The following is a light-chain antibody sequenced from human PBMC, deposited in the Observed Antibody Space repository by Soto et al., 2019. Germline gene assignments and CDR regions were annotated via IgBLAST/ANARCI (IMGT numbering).Light chain of an antibody. Sequence: DIQMTQSPSSLSASVGDRVTITCRASQSISTYLNWYQQKPGKAPKLLIYAASSLQSGVPSRFSGSGSGTYFTLTISSLQPEDFATYYCQQSYSTLRTFGQGTKLEIK. CDR1: QSISTY. CDR2: AAS. CDR3: QQSYSTLRT. V-gene: IGKV1-39*01. J-gene: IGKJ2*01.